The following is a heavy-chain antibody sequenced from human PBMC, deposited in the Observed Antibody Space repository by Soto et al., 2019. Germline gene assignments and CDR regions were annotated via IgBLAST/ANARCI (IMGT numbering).Heavy chain of an antibody. J-gene: IGHJ4*02. Sequence: ASVKVSCKASGYTFTSYGISWVRQAPGQGLEWMGWISAYNGNTNYAQKLQGRVTMTTDTSTSTAYMELRSLRSDDTAVYYCAREPIPSYYDILTGYIYWGQGTLVTVS. D-gene: IGHD3-9*01. CDR1: GYTFTSYG. CDR2: ISAYNGNT. V-gene: IGHV1-18*01. CDR3: AREPIPSYYDILTGYIY.